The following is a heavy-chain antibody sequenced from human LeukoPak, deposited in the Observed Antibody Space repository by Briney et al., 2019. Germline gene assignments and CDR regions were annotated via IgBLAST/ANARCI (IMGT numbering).Heavy chain of an antibody. D-gene: IGHD2-21*02. J-gene: IGHJ4*02. Sequence: GGSLILSCAASGFTFSSYAMHWVRQAPGKGLEWVAVISYDGSNKYYADSVKGRFTISRDNSKNTLYLQMNSLRAEDTAVYYCARDNKAWVTVRFDYWGQGTLVTVSS. CDR2: ISYDGSNK. V-gene: IGHV3-30-3*01. CDR1: GFTFSSYA. CDR3: ARDNKAWVTVRFDY.